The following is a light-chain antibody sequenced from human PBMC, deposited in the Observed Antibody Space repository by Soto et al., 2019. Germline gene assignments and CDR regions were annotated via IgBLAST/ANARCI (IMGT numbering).Light chain of an antibody. V-gene: IGKV3-15*01. CDR2: GAS. CDR1: QSVINN. J-gene: IGKJ1*01. CDR3: QQYGHSLWT. Sequence: EIVMTQSPATLSVSPGERVTLSCRASQSVINNVAWYQQKPGQAPRLLIFGASTRATGIPDRFSGSGSGTDFTLTISRLEPEDYAVYYCQQYGHSLWTFGQGTKVDIK.